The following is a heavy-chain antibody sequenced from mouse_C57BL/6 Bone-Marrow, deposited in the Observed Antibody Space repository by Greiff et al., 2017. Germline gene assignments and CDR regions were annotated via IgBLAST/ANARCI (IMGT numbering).Heavy chain of an antibody. V-gene: IGHV5-4*01. CDR1: GFTFSSYA. J-gene: IGHJ3*01. D-gene: IGHD2-3*01. CDR2: ISDGGSYT. CDR3: ARGWLLRGAY. Sequence: EVHLVESGGGLVKPGGSLKLSCAASGFTFSSYAMSWVRQTPEKRLEWVATISDGGSYTYYPDNVKGRFTISRDNAKNNLYLQMSHLKSDDTAMYYCARGWLLRGAYWGQGTLVTVSA.